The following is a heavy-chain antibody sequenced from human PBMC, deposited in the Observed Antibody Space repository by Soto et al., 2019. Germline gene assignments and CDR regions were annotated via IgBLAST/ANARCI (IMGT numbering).Heavy chain of an antibody. CDR1: GGSFSGYY. V-gene: IGHV4-34*01. CDR2: INHSGST. D-gene: IGHD6-13*01. CDR3: ARVEGGAAAGDAFDI. J-gene: IGHJ3*02. Sequence: SETLSLTCAVYGGSFSGYYWSWIRQPPGKGLEWIGEINHSGSTNYNPSLKSRVTISVETSKNQFSLKLSSVTAADTAVYYCARVEGGAAAGDAFDIWGQGTMVTVSS.